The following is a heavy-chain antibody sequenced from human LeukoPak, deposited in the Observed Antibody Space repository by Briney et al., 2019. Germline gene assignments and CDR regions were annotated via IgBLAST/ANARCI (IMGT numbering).Heavy chain of an antibody. V-gene: IGHV3-48*03. CDR2: ISGSDNTM. CDR3: ARVGRGHLARDPYFDY. CDR1: EFTFSSYE. Sequence: PGGSLRLSCVASEFTFSSYEMIWVRQAPGKGLEWLSYISGSDNTMYYADSVKGRFTISRDNAKNSLYLQMNSLRAEDTAVYYCARVGRGHLARDPYFDYWGQGTLVTVSS. J-gene: IGHJ4*02.